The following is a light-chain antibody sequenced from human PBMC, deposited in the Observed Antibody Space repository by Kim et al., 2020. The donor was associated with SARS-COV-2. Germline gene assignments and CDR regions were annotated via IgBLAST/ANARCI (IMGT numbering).Light chain of an antibody. J-gene: IGLJ2*01. Sequence: GEAARSTGGGKSIGSRSVDWCRQKPGRAAVLGIYYESDRRSGVGGRFAGASAGKTASLTISRVGAGDEADYYCEVWESSGDHVVLGGGTQLTVL. CDR1: SIGSRS. CDR2: YES. V-gene: IGLV3-21*01. CDR3: EVWESSGDHVV.